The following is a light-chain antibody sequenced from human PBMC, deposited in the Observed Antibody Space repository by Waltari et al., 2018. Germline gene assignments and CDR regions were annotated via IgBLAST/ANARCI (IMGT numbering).Light chain of an antibody. CDR2: HAS. J-gene: IGKJ2*01. CDR1: QSVSSS. CDR3: QRYNNGGKT. V-gene: IGKV3-15*01. Sequence: LVMTQSPATLSVSPGERATLSCRPSQSVSSSLAWYQQKPGQAPRLIIYHASTRATGVPTRFSGSGSGTEFTLTISSLQSEDFAVYYCQRYNNGGKTFGPGTKLEIK.